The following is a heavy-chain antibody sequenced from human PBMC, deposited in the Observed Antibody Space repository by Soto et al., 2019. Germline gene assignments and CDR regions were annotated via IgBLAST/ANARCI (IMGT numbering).Heavy chain of an antibody. V-gene: IGHV3-43*01. CDR2: IRWDGRST. Sequence: GGSLRLSCAASGFTFDDYSMPWVRQAPGKGLEWISLIRWDGRSTYYAASVEGRFTISRDNSKNSLYLQMNSLTTEDTAFYYFGKDGAVSDYTYLDYWGQGALVTVSS. CDR3: GKDGAVSDYTYLDY. D-gene: IGHD4-17*01. J-gene: IGHJ4*02. CDR1: GFTFDDYS.